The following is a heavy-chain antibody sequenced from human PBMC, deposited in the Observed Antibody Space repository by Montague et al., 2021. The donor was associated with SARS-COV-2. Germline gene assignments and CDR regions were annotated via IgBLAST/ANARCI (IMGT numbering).Heavy chain of an antibody. CDR3: ARGFDI. CDR2: IYYSGST. J-gene: IGHJ3*02. Sequence: SETLSLTCTVSGGSISSYYWRWIRQPTGKGLEWIGYIYYSGSTIYNPSLKSRVTISVDTSKNQFSMKLSSVTAADTAVYYCARGFDIWGQGTMVTVSS. CDR1: GGSISSYY. V-gene: IGHV4-59*01.